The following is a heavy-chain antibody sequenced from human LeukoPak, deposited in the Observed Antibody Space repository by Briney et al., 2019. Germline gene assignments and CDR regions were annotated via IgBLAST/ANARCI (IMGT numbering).Heavy chain of an antibody. CDR1: GYTFTDYY. CDR3: ARGLGTVTTLNYYVAD. V-gene: IGHV1-2*02. CDR2: INPNSGGA. D-gene: IGHD4-17*01. J-gene: IGHJ4*02. Sequence: GASVKVSCKASGYTFTDYYTHWVRQAPGQGLEWMGWINPNSGGAHYARKFQGRVTMTRDTSISTVFLEVSRLRSDDTAVYYCARGLGTVTTLNYYVADWGQGTLVTVSS.